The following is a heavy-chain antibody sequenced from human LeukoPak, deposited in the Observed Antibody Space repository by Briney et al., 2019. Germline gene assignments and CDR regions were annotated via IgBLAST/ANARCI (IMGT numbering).Heavy chain of an antibody. J-gene: IGHJ5*02. CDR1: GFTFRDYH. D-gene: IGHD2-2*02. CDR3: ARDWYCSSSICYTDRNWFDP. CDR2: ISTTSTYP. V-gene: IGHV3-11*05. Sequence: GGFLRLSCAASGFTFRDYHMSWIRQSPGKGLEGGWYISTTSTYPDNADCVKGPFTISRDNAKNLLSLQMTSLRPEDTAVYYWARDWYCSSSICYTDRNWFDPWGQGTLVTVSS.